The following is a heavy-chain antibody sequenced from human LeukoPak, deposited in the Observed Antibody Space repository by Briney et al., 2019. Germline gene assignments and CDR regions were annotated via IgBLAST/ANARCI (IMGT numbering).Heavy chain of an antibody. CDR2: IRTKASGETT. Sequence: GGSLRLSCTASGFTFCDSGMTWVRQAPGKGREWVGFIRTKASGETTEYAASVRGRFSISRDDSKSIAYLQMNSLKAEDTAVYYCTRGGLMVVTDCWGQGTLVTVSS. CDR1: GFTFCDSG. J-gene: IGHJ4*02. CDR3: TRGGLMVVTDC. D-gene: IGHD3-22*01. V-gene: IGHV3-49*04.